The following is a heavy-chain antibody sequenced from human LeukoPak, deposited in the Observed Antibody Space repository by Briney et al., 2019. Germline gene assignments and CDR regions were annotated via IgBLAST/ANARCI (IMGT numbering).Heavy chain of an antibody. CDR3: ARVMGSGWYYEFDY. CDR2: ISYDGSDK. CDR1: GFTFHDYA. D-gene: IGHD6-19*01. J-gene: IGHJ4*02. Sequence: GGSLRLSCASSGFTFHDYAMHWVRQAPGKGLEWVAVISYDGSDKYYTDSVKGRFTISRDNSKNTLYLQMNSLRTEDTALYYCARVMGSGWYYEFDYWGQGTLVTVSS. V-gene: IGHV3-30*04.